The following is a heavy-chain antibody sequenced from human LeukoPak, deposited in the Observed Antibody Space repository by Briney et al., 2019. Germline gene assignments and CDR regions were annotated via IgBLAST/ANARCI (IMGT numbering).Heavy chain of an antibody. J-gene: IGHJ4*02. CDR3: ARREWLVRRLDY. D-gene: IGHD6-19*01. CDR2: INAGNGNT. Sequence: ASVKVSCKASGYTFTSYAMHWVRQAPGQRLGWMGWINAGNGNTKYSQKFQGRVTITRDTSASAAYMELSSLRSEDTAVYYCARREWLVRRLDYWGQGTLVTVSS. V-gene: IGHV1-3*01. CDR1: GYTFTSYA.